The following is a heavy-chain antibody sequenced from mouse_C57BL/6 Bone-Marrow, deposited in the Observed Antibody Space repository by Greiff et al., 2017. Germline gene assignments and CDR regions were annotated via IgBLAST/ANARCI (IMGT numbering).Heavy chain of an antibody. J-gene: IGHJ2*01. D-gene: IGHD1-1*01. CDR2: IWSGGST. V-gene: IGHV2-2*01. CDR3: ARNGYYYGLYFDY. Sequence: VQGVESGPGLVQPSQSLSITCTVSGFSLTSYGVHWVRQSPGKGLEWLGVIWSGGSTDYNAAFISRLSISKDNSKSQVFFKMNSLQADDTAIYYCARNGYYYGLYFDYWGQGTTLTVSS. CDR1: GFSLTSYG.